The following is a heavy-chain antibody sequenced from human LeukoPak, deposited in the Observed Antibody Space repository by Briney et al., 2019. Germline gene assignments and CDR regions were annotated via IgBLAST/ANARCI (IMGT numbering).Heavy chain of an antibody. CDR1: GGSISRYH. CDR3: ARQDYTTGWYFLDQ. Sequence: PSETLSLTRTVSGGSISRYHWSWVRQPPGKGLEWIGYIYSSGSTNYNPSLKSRVTISLDTSKNQFSLRLSSVTAADTAMYYCARQDYTTGWYFLDQWGQGTLVTVSS. D-gene: IGHD6-19*01. V-gene: IGHV4-59*01. J-gene: IGHJ4*02. CDR2: IYSSGST.